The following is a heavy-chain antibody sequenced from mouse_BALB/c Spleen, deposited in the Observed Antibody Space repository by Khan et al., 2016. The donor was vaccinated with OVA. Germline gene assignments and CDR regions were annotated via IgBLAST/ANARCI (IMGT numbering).Heavy chain of an antibody. Sequence: EVQLQESGPGLVKPSQSLSLTCTVTGYSITSDYAWNWIRQFPGNKLEWMGYISSSGSTNYNPSLKSRISITRDTSKNQFFLPLNSVTTEDTATYYCATELRRCCAFDDWGEGTTVTVSS. CDR3: ATELRRCCAFDD. V-gene: IGHV3-2*02. CDR1: GYSITSDYA. D-gene: IGHD3-3*01. J-gene: IGHJ1*01. CDR2: ISSSGST.